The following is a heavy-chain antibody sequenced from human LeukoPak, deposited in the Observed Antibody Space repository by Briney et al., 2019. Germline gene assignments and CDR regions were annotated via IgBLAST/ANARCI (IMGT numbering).Heavy chain of an antibody. J-gene: IGHJ4*02. CDR3: ARSTSAPPGSGYYTALRGNYYFDY. CDR1: GGTFSSYA. CDR2: IIPIFGTA. V-gene: IGHV1-69*13. D-gene: IGHD3-3*01. Sequence: SVKVSCKASGGTFSSYAISWVRQAPGQGLEWMGGIIPIFGTANYAQKFQGRVTITADESTSTAYMELSSLRSEDTAVYYCARSTSAPPGSGYYTALRGNYYFDYWGQGTLVTVSS.